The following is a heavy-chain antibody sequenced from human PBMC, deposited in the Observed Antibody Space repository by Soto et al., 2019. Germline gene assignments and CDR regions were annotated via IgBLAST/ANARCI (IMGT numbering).Heavy chain of an antibody. CDR3: ARDKITGLFDY. V-gene: IGHV4-39*02. J-gene: IGHJ4*02. CDR2: IYYSGRT. Sequence: SETLSLTCSVSGDSISSSSSYRGWIRQPPGKGLEWIGTIYYSGRTYYNPSLTSRVTISVDTSKNQFSLKLTSVTAADTAVYYCARDKITGLFDYWGQGTLVTVSS. D-gene: IGHD2-8*02. CDR1: GDSISSSSSY.